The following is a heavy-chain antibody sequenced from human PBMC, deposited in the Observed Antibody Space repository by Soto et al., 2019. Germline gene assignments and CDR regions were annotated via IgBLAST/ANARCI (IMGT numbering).Heavy chain of an antibody. V-gene: IGHV4-34*01. Sequence: SETLSLTCAVYGGSFSGYYWSWIRQPPGKGLEWIGEINHSGSTNYNPSLKSRVTISVDTSKNQFSLKLSSVTAADTAAYYCARTPLYSTKHRYYYGMDVWGQGTTVTVSS. D-gene: IGHD6-13*01. CDR2: INHSGST. J-gene: IGHJ6*02. CDR1: GGSFSGYY. CDR3: ARTPLYSTKHRYYYGMDV.